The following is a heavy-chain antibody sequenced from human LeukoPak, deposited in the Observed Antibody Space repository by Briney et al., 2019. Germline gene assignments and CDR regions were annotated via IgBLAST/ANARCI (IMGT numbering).Heavy chain of an antibody. CDR3: ARARGAGIAAVWSGWFDP. V-gene: IGHV4-31*03. Sequence: SETLSLTCTVSGGSISSGRYYWSWIRQHPGKGLEWLGYIYYSGSTYYNPSLKSRVTISVDTSKNQFSLKLSSVTAADTAVYYCARARGAGIAAVWSGWFDPWGQGTLVTVSS. J-gene: IGHJ5*02. CDR1: GGSISSGRYY. D-gene: IGHD6-13*01. CDR2: IYYSGST.